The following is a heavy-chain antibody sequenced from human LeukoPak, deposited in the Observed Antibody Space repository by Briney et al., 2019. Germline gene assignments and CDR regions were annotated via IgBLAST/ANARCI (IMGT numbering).Heavy chain of an antibody. CDR2: ISGSGGST. CDR3: AKDVFYTYYYDSSGYTDY. CDR1: GFTFSSYA. V-gene: IGHV3-23*01. D-gene: IGHD3-22*01. Sequence: GGSLRLSCAASGFTFSSYAMSWVRQAPGKGLEWVSAISGSGGSTYYADSVKGRFTISRDNSKNTLYLQMNSLRAEDTAVYYCAKDVFYTYYYDSSGYTDYWGQGTLVTVSS. J-gene: IGHJ4*02.